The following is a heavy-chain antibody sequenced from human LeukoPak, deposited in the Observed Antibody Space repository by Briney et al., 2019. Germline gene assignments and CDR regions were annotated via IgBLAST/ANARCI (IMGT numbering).Heavy chain of an antibody. Sequence: GGSLRLSCAASGFTFSSYAMSWVRQAPGKGLEWVSAISGSGGSTYYADSVKGRFTISRDNYKNTLYLKMNSLRAEDTAVYYCAKVVVARHYDYWGQGTLVTVSS. CDR3: AKVVVARHYDY. D-gene: IGHD2-15*01. CDR2: ISGSGGST. V-gene: IGHV3-23*01. CDR1: GFTFSSYA. J-gene: IGHJ4*02.